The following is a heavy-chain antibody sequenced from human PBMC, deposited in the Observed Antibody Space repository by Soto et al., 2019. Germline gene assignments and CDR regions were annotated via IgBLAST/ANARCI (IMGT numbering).Heavy chain of an antibody. V-gene: IGHV1-18*01. CDR1: GYTFTSYG. CDR3: ARDSGVIPQLIWPV. J-gene: IGHJ4*02. CDR2: ISAYNGNT. D-gene: IGHD3-10*01. Sequence: ASVKVSCKASGYTFTSYGISWVRQAPGQGLEWMGWISAYNGNTNYAQKLQGRVTMTTDTSTSTAYMELRSLRSDDTAVYYCARDSGVIPQLIWPVWGQGTLVTVSS.